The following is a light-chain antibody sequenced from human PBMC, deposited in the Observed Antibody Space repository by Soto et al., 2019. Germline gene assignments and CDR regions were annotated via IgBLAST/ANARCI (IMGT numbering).Light chain of an antibody. CDR1: QSVSSN. V-gene: IGKV3-15*01. Sequence: EIVMTQSPATLSVSPGERATLSCSASQSVSSNLAWYQQKPGQAPRLLIYGASTRATGIPARFSGSGSVTEFTLTISSLQSEDFAVYYCQQYNNWPLTFVGGNKVDIK. CDR3: QQYNNWPLT. CDR2: GAS. J-gene: IGKJ4*01.